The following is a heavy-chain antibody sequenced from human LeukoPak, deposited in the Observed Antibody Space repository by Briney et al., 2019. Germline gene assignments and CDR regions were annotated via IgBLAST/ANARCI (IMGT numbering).Heavy chain of an antibody. D-gene: IGHD4-11*01. CDR1: GFTFSSYE. J-gene: IGHJ5*02. CDR2: ISNSGTAI. V-gene: IGHV3-48*03. Sequence: PGGSLRLSCAASGFTFSSYEMNWVRQAPGKGLEWVSYISNSGTAIYYADSVKGRFTISRDNAKNSLYLQMNSLRADDTAVYYCARLRSKYWFDPWGQGTLVTVSS. CDR3: ARLRSKYWFDP.